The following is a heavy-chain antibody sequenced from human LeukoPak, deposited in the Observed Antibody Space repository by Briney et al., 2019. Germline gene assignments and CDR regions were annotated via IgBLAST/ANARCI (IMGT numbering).Heavy chain of an antibody. V-gene: IGHV3-30*01. D-gene: IGHD3-22*01. CDR3: AGDFPQGTNYYYDSSGYYSYAFDI. CDR1: GFTFSSYA. J-gene: IGHJ3*02. CDR2: ISYDGSNK. Sequence: PGRSLRLSCAASGFTFSSYAMHWVRQAPGKGLEWVAVISYDGSNKYYADSVKGRFTISRDNSKNTLYLQMNSLRAEDTAVYYCAGDFPQGTNYYYDSSGYYSYAFDIWGQGTMVTVSS.